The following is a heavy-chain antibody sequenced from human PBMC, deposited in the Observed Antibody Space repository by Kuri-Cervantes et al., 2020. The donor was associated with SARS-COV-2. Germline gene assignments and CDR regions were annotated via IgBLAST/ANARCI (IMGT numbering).Heavy chain of an antibody. CDR1: GFTFSSYG. CDR2: IKQDGSEK. V-gene: IGHV3-7*01. Sequence: GESLKISCTASGFTFSSYGMHWVRQAPGKGLEWVANIKQDGSEKYYVDSVKGRFTISRDNSKNTLYLQMNSLRAEDTAVYYCARDSLRGIFGVVIIDYWGQGTLVTVSS. CDR3: ARDSLRGIFGVVIIDY. D-gene: IGHD3-3*01. J-gene: IGHJ4*02.